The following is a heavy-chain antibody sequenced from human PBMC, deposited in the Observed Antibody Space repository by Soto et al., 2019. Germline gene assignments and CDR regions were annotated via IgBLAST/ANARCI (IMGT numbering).Heavy chain of an antibody. Sequence: PSETLSLTCTVSGDSISTFYWGWMRQSPGKELEWIGYVYYTGSTNYNPSLKSRVTISVDRSKNQCSLKLTSANAADTAVYYCARSRTVRNYADDSSDYFYFFDYWGQGTQVTVSS. CDR1: GDSISTFY. CDR2: VYYTGST. V-gene: IGHV4-59*13. J-gene: IGHJ4*02. D-gene: IGHD3-22*01. CDR3: ARSRTVRNYADDSSDYFYFFDY.